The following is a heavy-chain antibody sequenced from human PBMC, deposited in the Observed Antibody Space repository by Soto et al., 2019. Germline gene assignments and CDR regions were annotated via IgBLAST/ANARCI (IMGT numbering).Heavy chain of an antibody. CDR1: GGSISSYC. Sequence: SATLSLTRTVVGGSISSYCWCCVRQPPGKGLERVGDIYDTGNTNYNPSLKRRVTIAVDTSKSQVSLKLSSVTAADTAVYYCARGRWLHLPDYWGQGTLVTVSS. D-gene: IGHD5-12*01. J-gene: IGHJ4*02. CDR3: ARGRWLHLPDY. CDR2: IYDTGNT. V-gene: IGHV4-59*01.